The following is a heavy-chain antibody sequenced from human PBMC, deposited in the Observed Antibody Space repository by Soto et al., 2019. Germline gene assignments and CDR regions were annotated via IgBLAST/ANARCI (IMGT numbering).Heavy chain of an antibody. CDR1: GGSISSGDYY. CDR3: ARARSGVTAFMDV. CDR2: IYHSGST. D-gene: IGHD2-21*02. Sequence: PSETLSLTCTVSGGSISSGDYYWSWIRQPPGKGLEWIGYIYHSGSTYYNPSLKSRVTISVDTSKNQFSLKLSSVTAADTAVYYCARARSGVTAFMDVWGQGTTVTVSS. J-gene: IGHJ6*02. V-gene: IGHV4-30-4*01.